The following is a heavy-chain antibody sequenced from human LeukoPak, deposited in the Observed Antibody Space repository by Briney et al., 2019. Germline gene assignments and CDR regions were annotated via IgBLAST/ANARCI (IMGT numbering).Heavy chain of an antibody. CDR1: GYSISSGYY. CDR2: IYHSGST. V-gene: IGHV4-38-2*02. J-gene: IGHJ5*02. CDR3: ARALIPAALNWFDP. D-gene: IGHD2-2*01. Sequence: SSETLSLTCTVSGYSISSGYYWGWIRQPPGKGLEWIGSIYHSGSTYYNPSLKSRVTISVDTSKNQFSLKLSSVTAADTAVYYCARALIPAALNWFDPWGQGTLVTVSS.